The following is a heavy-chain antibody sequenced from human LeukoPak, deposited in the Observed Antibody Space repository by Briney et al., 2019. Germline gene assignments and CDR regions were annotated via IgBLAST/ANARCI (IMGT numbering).Heavy chain of an antibody. CDR1: GYSISSSYY. CDR2: IYTSGST. J-gene: IGHJ3*02. V-gene: IGHV4-4*07. Sequence: SETLSLTCAVSGYSISSSYYWSWIRQPAGKGLEWIGRIYTSGSTNYNPSLKSRVTMSVDTSKNQFSLKLSSVTAADTAVYYCAREVTYYYDSSGYEDAFDIWGQGTMVTVSS. CDR3: AREVTYYYDSSGYEDAFDI. D-gene: IGHD3-22*01.